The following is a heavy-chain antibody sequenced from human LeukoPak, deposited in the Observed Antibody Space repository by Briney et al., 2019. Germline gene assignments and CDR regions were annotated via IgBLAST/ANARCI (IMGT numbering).Heavy chain of an antibody. CDR2: IRSKAYGGTT. Sequence: GGSLRLSCTASGFTFGDYAMSWFRQAPGTGLEWVGFIRSKAYGGTTEYAASVKGRFTTSRDDSKSIAYLQMNSLKTEDTAVYYCTRWGIAAVPFDYWGQGTLVTVSS. D-gene: IGHD6-13*01. CDR3: TRWGIAAVPFDY. V-gene: IGHV3-49*03. CDR1: GFTFGDYA. J-gene: IGHJ4*02.